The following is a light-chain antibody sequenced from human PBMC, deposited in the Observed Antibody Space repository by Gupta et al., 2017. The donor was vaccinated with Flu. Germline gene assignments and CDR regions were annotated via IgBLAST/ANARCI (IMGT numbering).Light chain of an antibody. V-gene: IGLV2-14*01. CDR1: SSDIGTYNF. CDR3: SSYTNTNTLVV. Sequence: QSALTQPASVSGSPGQSITISCAGPSSDIGTYNFVSWYQRHPGKAPKLMIFEVSNRPSGVSDRFSGSKSGTTASLIISGLQAEDEADYFCSSYTNTNTLVVFGGGTKLTVL. J-gene: IGLJ3*02. CDR2: EVS.